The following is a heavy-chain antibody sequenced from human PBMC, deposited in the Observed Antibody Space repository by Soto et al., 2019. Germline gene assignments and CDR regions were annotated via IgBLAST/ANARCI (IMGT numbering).Heavy chain of an antibody. D-gene: IGHD2-8*01. Sequence: EVQLLESGGGLVQPGGSLRLACAASGFTFNNYAMNWVRQAPGRGLEWVSIISPNGDSTYYADSVKGRFTISRDNSQNTMFLEMNSRRAEDTARDFFAKVLLSDYLGYARHLWGQGTLVTVSS. CDR3: AKVLLSDYLGYARHL. CDR1: GFTFNNYA. J-gene: IGHJ3*01. V-gene: IGHV3-23*01. CDR2: ISPNGDST.